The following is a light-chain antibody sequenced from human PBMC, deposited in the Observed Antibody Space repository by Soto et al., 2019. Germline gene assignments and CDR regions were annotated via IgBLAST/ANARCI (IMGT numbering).Light chain of an antibody. V-gene: IGLV7-43*01. CDR2: GTS. CDR1: TGAVTSGDY. J-gene: IGLJ2*01. Sequence: QTVVTQEPSLTVSPGGTVTLTCASGTGAVTSGDYPNWFQQKPGQAPRALIYGTSNKHSWTPARFSGSLLGGKAALTLSGVQPEDEAEYYCLLYYGGAQLVFSGGTKLTVL. CDR3: LLYYGGAQLV.